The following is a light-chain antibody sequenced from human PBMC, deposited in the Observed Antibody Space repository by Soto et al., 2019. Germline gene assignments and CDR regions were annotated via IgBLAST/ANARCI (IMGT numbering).Light chain of an antibody. J-gene: IGKJ5*01. CDR2: AAS. CDR1: QRISSY. V-gene: IGKV1-39*01. Sequence: DIQXTQXXXXLXXXLGXRXTXTXRASQRISSYLNWYQQKPGKAPQLLIYAASSLRSGVPSRFSGSGSGTDFTLTISSLQPEDFATYYCQQTYTIPITFGQGTRLEIK. CDR3: QQTYTIPIT.